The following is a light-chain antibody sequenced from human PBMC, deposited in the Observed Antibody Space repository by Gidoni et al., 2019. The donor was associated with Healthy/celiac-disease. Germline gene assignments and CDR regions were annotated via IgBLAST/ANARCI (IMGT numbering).Light chain of an antibody. CDR3: QQSYSTPPRLT. J-gene: IGKJ4*01. Sequence: DIQMTQSPSSLSASVGDRVTITCRASQSISSYFNWYQQKPGKAPKRLIYAASSFQSGVPSRFSGSGSGTYFTLTISSLQPVDFATYYCQQSYSTPPRLTFGGGTKVEIK. CDR1: QSISSY. V-gene: IGKV1-39*01. CDR2: AAS.